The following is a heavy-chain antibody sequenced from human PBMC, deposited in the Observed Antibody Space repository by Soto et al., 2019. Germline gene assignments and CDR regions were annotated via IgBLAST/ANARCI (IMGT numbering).Heavy chain of an antibody. Sequence: ASVKVSCKASGYTFTSYAMHWVRQAPGQRLEWMGWINAGNGNTKYSQKFQGRVTITRDTSASTAYMELSSLRSEDTAVYYCARISRGRYSSGGFLDYWGQGTLVTVSS. J-gene: IGHJ4*02. V-gene: IGHV1-3*01. CDR2: INAGNGNT. D-gene: IGHD6-19*01. CDR3: ARISRGRYSSGGFLDY. CDR1: GYTFTSYA.